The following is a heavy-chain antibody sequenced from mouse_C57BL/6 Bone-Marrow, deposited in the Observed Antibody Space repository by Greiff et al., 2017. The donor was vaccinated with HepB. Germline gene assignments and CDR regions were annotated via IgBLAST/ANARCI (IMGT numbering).Heavy chain of an antibody. CDR3: ARPSTVVEDYAMDY. CDR1: GYTFTSYG. Sequence: VKLMESGAELARPGASVKLSCKASGYTFTSYGISWVKQRTGQGLEWIGEIYPRSGNTYYNEKFKGKATLTADKSSSTAYMELRSLTSEDSAVYFCARPSTVVEDYAMDYWGQGTSVTVSS. D-gene: IGHD1-1*01. J-gene: IGHJ4*01. CDR2: IYPRSGNT. V-gene: IGHV1-81*01.